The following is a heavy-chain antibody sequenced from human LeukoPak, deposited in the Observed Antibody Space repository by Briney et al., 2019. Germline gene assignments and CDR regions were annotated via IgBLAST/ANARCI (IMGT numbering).Heavy chain of an antibody. Sequence: SVKVSCKASGGTFSSYAISWVRQAPGQGLEWMGRIIPILGIANYAQKFQGRVTITADKSTSTAYMELSSLRSEDTAVYYCATRSPYGYYFDYWGQGTLVTVSS. V-gene: IGHV1-69*10. J-gene: IGHJ4*02. CDR2: IIPILGIA. CDR3: ATRSPYGYYFDY. D-gene: IGHD2-2*03. CDR1: GGTFSSYA.